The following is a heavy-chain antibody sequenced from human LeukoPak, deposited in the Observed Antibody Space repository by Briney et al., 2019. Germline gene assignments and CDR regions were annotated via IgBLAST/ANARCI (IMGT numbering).Heavy chain of an antibody. J-gene: IGHJ4*02. V-gene: IGHV3-7*01. CDR3: ARDRAARTEWLRLTY. D-gene: IGHD5-12*01. Sequence: PGGSLRLSCAASGFTFSSYWMSWVRQAPGKGLEWVANIKQDGSEKYYVDSVKGRFTISRDNAKKSLYLQMNSLRAEDTAVYYCARDRAARTEWLRLTYWGQGTLVTVSS. CDR1: GFTFSSYW. CDR2: IKQDGSEK.